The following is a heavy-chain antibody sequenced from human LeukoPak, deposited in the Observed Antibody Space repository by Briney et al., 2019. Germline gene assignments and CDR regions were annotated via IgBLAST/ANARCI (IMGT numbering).Heavy chain of an antibody. Sequence: SETLSLTCTVSGVSISSGGYYWSWIRQHPGKGLEWIGYIYYSGSTYYNPSLKSRVTISVDTSKNQFSLKLSSVTAADTAVYYCARIPWTYYYDSSGAGWFDPWGQGTLVTVSS. CDR2: IYYSGST. D-gene: IGHD3-22*01. CDR1: GVSISSGGYY. V-gene: IGHV4-31*03. CDR3: ARIPWTYYYDSSGAGWFDP. J-gene: IGHJ5*02.